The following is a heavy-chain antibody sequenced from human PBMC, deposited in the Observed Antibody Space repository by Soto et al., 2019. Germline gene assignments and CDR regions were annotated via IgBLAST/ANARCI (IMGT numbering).Heavy chain of an antibody. D-gene: IGHD4-17*01. J-gene: IGHJ6*02. CDR2: ISYDGSNK. CDR3: ASGGAYGGWGYYYCYGMDV. V-gene: IGHV3-30-3*01. Sequence: VQLVESGGGVVQPGRSLRLSCAASGFTFSSYAMHWVRQAPGKGLEWVAVISYDGSNKYYADSVKGRFTISRDNPKNTLYLQMNSLRAEDTAVYYCASGGAYGGWGYYYCYGMDVWGQGTTVTVSS. CDR1: GFTFSSYA.